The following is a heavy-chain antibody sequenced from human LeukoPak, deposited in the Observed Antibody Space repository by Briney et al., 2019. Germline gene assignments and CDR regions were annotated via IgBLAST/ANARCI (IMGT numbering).Heavy chain of an antibody. V-gene: IGHV4-39*01. CDR3: ARPGAMVPVGYFDY. Sequence: SETLSLTCTVSGGSISSSSYYWGWVRQPPGKGLEWIGSIYYSGSTYYNPSLKSRVTISVDTSKNQFSLKLSSVTAADTAVYYCARPGAMVPVGYFDYWGQGTLVTVSS. CDR2: IYYSGST. J-gene: IGHJ4*02. CDR1: GGSISSSSYY. D-gene: IGHD3-10*01.